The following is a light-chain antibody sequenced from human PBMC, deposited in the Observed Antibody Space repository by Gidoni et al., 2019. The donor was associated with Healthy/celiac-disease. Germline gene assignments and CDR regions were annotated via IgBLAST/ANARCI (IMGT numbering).Light chain of an antibody. CDR1: QGISSA. CDR2: DAS. V-gene: IGKV1-13*02. J-gene: IGKJ4*01. CDR3: QQFNSYPLT. Sequence: GDRVTITCRASQGISSALAWYQQKPGKAPKLLIYDASSLESGVPSRFSVSGAGTDFTLTIHSLQPEDFATYYCQQFNSYPLTFGGGTKVEIK.